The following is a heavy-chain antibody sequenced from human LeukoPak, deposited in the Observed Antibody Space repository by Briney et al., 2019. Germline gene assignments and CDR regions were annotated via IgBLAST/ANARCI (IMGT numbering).Heavy chain of an antibody. D-gene: IGHD6-13*01. CDR1: GGSFRGYY. V-gene: IGHV4-34*01. CDR2: INHSGST. J-gene: IGHJ4*02. Sequence: SETLSLTCAVYGGSFRGYYWSWIRQPPGKGLEWIGEINHSGSTNYNPSLKSRVTISVDTSKNRFSLKLSSVTAADTAVYYCARGRAAAGGDYWGQGTLVTVSS. CDR3: ARGRAAAGGDY.